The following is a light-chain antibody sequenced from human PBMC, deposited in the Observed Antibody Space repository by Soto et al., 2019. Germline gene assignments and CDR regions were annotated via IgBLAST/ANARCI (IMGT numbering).Light chain of an antibody. CDR3: QQLNSYPSYT. J-gene: IGKJ2*01. CDR1: QGISSY. Sequence: DIQLTQSPPFLSASVGDRVTITCRASQGISSYLAWYQQKPGKAPKLLIYAASTLQSGVPSRFSGSGSGTEFTLTISSLQPEDFATYYCQQLNSYPSYTFGQGTKLEIK. V-gene: IGKV1-9*01. CDR2: AAS.